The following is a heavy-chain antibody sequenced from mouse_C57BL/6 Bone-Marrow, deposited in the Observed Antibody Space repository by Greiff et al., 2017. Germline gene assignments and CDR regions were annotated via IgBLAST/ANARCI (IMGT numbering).Heavy chain of an antibody. CDR3: AIDGFYGSGFFDY. D-gene: IGHD1-1*01. CDR2: IHPNSGST. V-gene: IGHV1-64*01. Sequence: QVQLQQPGAELVKPGASVKLSCKASGYTFTSYWMHWVKQRPGQGLEWIGMIHPNSGSTNYNEKFKSKATLTVDKSSSTAYMQLSSLTSEDSAVYDCAIDGFYGSGFFDYWGQGTTLTVSS. J-gene: IGHJ2*01. CDR1: GYTFTSYW.